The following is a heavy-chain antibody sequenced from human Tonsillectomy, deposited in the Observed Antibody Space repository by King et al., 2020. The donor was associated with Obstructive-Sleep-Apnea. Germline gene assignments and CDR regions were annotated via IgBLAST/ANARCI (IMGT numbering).Heavy chain of an antibody. CDR2: SSSSSSTI. CDR1: GFSFSSNS. V-gene: IGHV3-48*04. CDR3: AREGGIGY. Sequence: VQLVESGGGLVQPGGSLRLSCAASGFSFSSNSMNWVRQAPGKGLKWVSYSSSSSSTIYYADSVKGRFTISRDNAKNSLSLQMNSLRAEDTAVYYCAREGGIGYWGQGTLVTVSS. J-gene: IGHJ4*02. D-gene: IGHD3-16*01.